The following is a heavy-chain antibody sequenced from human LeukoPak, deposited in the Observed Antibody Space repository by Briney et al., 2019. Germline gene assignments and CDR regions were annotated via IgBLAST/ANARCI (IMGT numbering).Heavy chain of an antibody. CDR1: GFTFSSYW. CDR3: ARDVLRYFDRSISFDY. V-gene: IGHV3-7*03. CDR2: IKQDGSEK. Sequence: GVSLRLSCAASGFTFSSYWISWVRQAPGKGLEWVANIKQDGSEKYYVDSVKGRFTISRDNAKNSLYLQMNSLRAEDTAVYYRARDVLRYFDRSISFDYWGQGTLVTVSS. J-gene: IGHJ4*02. D-gene: IGHD3-9*01.